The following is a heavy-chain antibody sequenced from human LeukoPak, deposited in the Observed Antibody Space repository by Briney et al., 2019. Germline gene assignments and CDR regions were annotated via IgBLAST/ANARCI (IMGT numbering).Heavy chain of an antibody. J-gene: IGHJ3*02. Sequence: PSETLSLTCTVSGGSISSSSYYWGWIRQPPGKGLEWIGSIYYSGSTYYNPSLKSRVTISVDTSKNQFSLKLSSVTAADTVVYYCAGGYSSGYYYLRSDAFDIWGQGTMVTVSS. CDR1: GGSISSSSYY. CDR2: IYYSGST. CDR3: AGGYSSGYYYLRSDAFDI. V-gene: IGHV4-39*07. D-gene: IGHD3-22*01.